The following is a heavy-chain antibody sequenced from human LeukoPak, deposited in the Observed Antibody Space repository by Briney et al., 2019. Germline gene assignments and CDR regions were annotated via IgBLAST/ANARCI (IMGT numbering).Heavy chain of an antibody. CDR2: ISSSGRTV. CDR3: ARAYYASGNYYLPDY. J-gene: IGHJ4*02. Sequence: GGSLRLSCAASGLTFSSFEMNWVRQAPGKGLEWVSYISSSGRTVYYADSVRGRFTISRDNAKNSLYLQMNSLRVEDTAIYYCARAYYASGNYYLPDYWGQGTLVTVSS. CDR1: GLTFSSFE. D-gene: IGHD3-10*01. V-gene: IGHV3-48*03.